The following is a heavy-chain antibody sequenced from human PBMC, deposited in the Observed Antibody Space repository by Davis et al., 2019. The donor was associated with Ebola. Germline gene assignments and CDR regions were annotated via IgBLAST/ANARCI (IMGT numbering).Heavy chain of an antibody. J-gene: IGHJ4*02. CDR1: GFTFNIFD. V-gene: IGHV3-30*02. CDR3: ARSSSDWLFPFDY. CDR2: VRSHGSDD. Sequence: GESLNISCAASGFTFNIFDMHWVRQAPGRGLEWVAFVRSHGSDDHYADSVKGRFTVSRDNSKNTLYLQMNSLRAEDTAVYYCARSSSDWLFPFDYWGQGTLVTVSS. D-gene: IGHD3-9*01.